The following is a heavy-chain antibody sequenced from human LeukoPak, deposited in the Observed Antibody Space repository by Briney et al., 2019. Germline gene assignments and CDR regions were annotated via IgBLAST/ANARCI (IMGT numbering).Heavy chain of an antibody. Sequence: GGSLRLSCAASGFTFSDYYMSWIRQAPGKGLEWVSYISSSGSTIYYADSVKGRFTISRDNAKNSLYLQMNSLRAEDTAVYYCARWPYYYDSSGYSRNEYGMDVWGQGTTVTVSS. CDR1: GFTFSDYY. J-gene: IGHJ6*02. V-gene: IGHV3-11*01. CDR3: ARWPYYYDSSGYSRNEYGMDV. CDR2: ISSSGSTI. D-gene: IGHD3-22*01.